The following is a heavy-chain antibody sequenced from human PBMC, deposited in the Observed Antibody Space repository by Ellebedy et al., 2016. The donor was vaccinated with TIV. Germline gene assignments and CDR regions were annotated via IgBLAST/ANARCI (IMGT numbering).Heavy chain of an antibody. J-gene: IGHJ4*02. CDR3: ARGDYGAYYFDY. D-gene: IGHD4-17*01. Sequence: SETLSLXXTVSGGSMNGYFWSWLRQPPGKGLEWIGEINHSGVTNYNPSLKSRVTISVDTSKNQFSLKVTSLSAADTAVYLCARGDYGAYYFDYWGQGTLVTVSS. CDR1: GGSMNGYF. CDR2: INHSGVT. V-gene: IGHV4-34*01.